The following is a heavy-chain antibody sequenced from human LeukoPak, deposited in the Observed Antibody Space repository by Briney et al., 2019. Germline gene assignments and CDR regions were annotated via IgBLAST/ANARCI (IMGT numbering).Heavy chain of an antibody. V-gene: IGHV4-34*01. J-gene: IGHJ6*02. CDR1: GGSFSGYY. CDR2: INHSGST. D-gene: IGHD2-15*01. Sequence: SETLSLTCAVYGGSFSGYYWSWIRKPPGKGLEWIGEINHSGSTNYNPSLKSRVTISVDTSKNQFSLKLSSVTAADTAVYYCARLVVVAARGSPYYYYGMDVWGQGTTVTVSS. CDR3: ARLVVVAARGSPYYYYGMDV.